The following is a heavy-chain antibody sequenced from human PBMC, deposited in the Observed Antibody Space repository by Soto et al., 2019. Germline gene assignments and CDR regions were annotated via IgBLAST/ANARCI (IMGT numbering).Heavy chain of an antibody. CDR1: GGTFSSYA. J-gene: IGHJ2*01. CDR2: IIPIFGTA. CDR3: ARVVRVTIYWYFDL. D-gene: IGHD3-22*01. V-gene: IGHV1-69*13. Sequence: SVKVSCKASGGTFSSYAISWVRQAPGQGLEWMGGIIPIFGTANYAQKFQGRVTITADESTSTAYMELSSLRSEDTAVYYCARVVRVTIYWYFDLWGRGALVTVSS.